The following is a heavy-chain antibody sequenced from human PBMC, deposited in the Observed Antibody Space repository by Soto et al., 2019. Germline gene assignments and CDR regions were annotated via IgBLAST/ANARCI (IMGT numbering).Heavy chain of an antibody. Sequence: QVQLVESGGGVVQPGRSLRLSCAASRFSFSTYAIHWVRQAPGKGLEWVAGISYDGGNEYYADSVKGRFTISRDHSNSTLYLKMNSLGPDDTAVYYCARDRSGSHEIVDSLDIWCRGTMVTVSS. CDR1: RFSFSTYA. D-gene: IGHD1-26*01. V-gene: IGHV3-30-3*01. CDR2: ISYDGGNE. CDR3: ARDRSGSHEIVDSLDI. J-gene: IGHJ3*02.